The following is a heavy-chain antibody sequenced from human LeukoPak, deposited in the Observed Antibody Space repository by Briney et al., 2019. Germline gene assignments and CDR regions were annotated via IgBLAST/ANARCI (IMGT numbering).Heavy chain of an antibody. Sequence: PSETLSLTCTVSGDSISSYYWSWVRQSPETGLEWIANMHSSGSTYYNPSLKSRVTISMDTSKNQFSLRLSSVTTADTAKYYCARDIRRVGATLYFDYWGQGTLVTVSS. J-gene: IGHJ4*02. D-gene: IGHD1-26*01. CDR3: ARDIRRVGATLYFDY. V-gene: IGHV4-59*01. CDR1: GDSISSYY. CDR2: MHSSGST.